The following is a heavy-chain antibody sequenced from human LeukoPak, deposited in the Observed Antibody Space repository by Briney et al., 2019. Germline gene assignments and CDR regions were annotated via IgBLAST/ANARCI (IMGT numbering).Heavy chain of an antibody. J-gene: IGHJ4*02. Sequence: GGSLRLSCAASGFTFSSYAMSWVRQAPGKELEWVSAISGSGGSTYYADSVKGRFTISRDNSKNTLYLQMNSLRAEDTAVYYCAKVDRYCSGGSCYGFDYWGQGTLVTVSS. V-gene: IGHV3-23*01. CDR2: ISGSGGST. D-gene: IGHD2-15*01. CDR3: AKVDRYCSGGSCYGFDY. CDR1: GFTFSSYA.